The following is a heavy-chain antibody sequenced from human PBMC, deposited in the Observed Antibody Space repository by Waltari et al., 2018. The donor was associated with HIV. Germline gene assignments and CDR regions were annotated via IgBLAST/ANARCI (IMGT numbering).Heavy chain of an antibody. CDR1: GGSITSYY. CDR3: ASRGMHYYDSSGYYS. V-gene: IGHV4-59*01. D-gene: IGHD3-22*01. J-gene: IGHJ4*02. CDR2: IYYSGST. Sequence: QVLLQESGPGLVKPSETLSLTCTVSGGSITSYYWSWIRQPPGKGLEWIGYIYYSGSTNVNPSLKGRSTISVDTSKNQVSLKLSSVTAADTAVYYCASRGMHYYDSSGYYSWGQGTLVTVSS.